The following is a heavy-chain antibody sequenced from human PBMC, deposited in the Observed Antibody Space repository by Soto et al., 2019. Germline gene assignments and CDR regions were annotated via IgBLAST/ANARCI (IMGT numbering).Heavy chain of an antibody. V-gene: IGHV3-73*01. D-gene: IGHD2-2*01. CDR1: GFTLSGGA. CDR3: TRRQEYCSSTSCYYYYGMDV. J-gene: IGHJ6*02. CDR2: IRSKANSYAT. Sequence: PGGSLRLSCAASGFTLSGGAMHWVRQASGKGLEWVGRIRSKANSYATAYAASVKGRFTISRDESKNTAYLQMNSLKTEDTAVYYCTRRQEYCSSTSCYYYYGMDVWGQGPTVTVSS.